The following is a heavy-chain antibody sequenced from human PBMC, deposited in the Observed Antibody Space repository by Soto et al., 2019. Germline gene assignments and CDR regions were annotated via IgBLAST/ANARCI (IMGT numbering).Heavy chain of an antibody. CDR1: GFTFSSYA. D-gene: IGHD3-3*01. V-gene: IGHV3-30-3*01. Sequence: QVQLVESGGGVVQPGRSLRLSCAASGFTFSSYAMHWLRQAPGKGLEWVAVISYDGSNKYYADSVKGRFTISRDNSKNTLYLQMNGLRAEDTAVYYCAIVPFYDFWSGNYYYGMDVWGQGTTVTVSS. J-gene: IGHJ6*02. CDR3: AIVPFYDFWSGNYYYGMDV. CDR2: ISYDGSNK.